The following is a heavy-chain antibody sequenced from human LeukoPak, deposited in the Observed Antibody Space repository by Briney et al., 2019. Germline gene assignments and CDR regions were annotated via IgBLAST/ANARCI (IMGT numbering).Heavy chain of an antibody. CDR2: INPNSGGT. J-gene: IGHJ5*02. V-gene: IGHV1-2*02. CDR3: ARGSRGYGDYVYWFDP. CDR1: GYTFTGYY. Sequence: ASVKVSCKASGYTFTGYYMHWVRQAPGQGLEWMGWINPNSGGTNYAQKFQGRVTMTRDTSISTAYMELSRLRSDDTAVYYCARGSRGYGDYVYWFDPWGQGTLVTVSS. D-gene: IGHD4-17*01.